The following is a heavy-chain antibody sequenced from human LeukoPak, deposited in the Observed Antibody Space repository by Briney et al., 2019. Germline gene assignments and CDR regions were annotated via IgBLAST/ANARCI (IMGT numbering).Heavy chain of an antibody. V-gene: IGHV3-20*04. CDR1: GFTFDDYG. Sequence: GGSLRLSCAASGFTFDDYGMSGVRQAPGKGLEWVSGINWSGGSTGYADSVKGRFTISRDNAKNSLYLQMNGLRAEDTALYYCARASHYSDSSDYPDYWGQGTLVTVSS. CDR3: ARASHYSDSSDYPDY. D-gene: IGHD3-22*01. J-gene: IGHJ4*02. CDR2: INWSGGST.